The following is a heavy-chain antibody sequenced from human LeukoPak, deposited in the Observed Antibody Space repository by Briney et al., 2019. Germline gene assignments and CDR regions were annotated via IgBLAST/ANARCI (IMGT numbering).Heavy chain of an antibody. Sequence: GGSLRLSCAASGFTFSSYGMHWVRQAPGKGLEWVAVIWYDGSNKYYADSVKGRFTISRDNSKNTLYLQMNSLRADDTAVYYCARDLEYSSSLTRVYYYYGMDVWGQGTTVTVSS. CDR2: IWYDGSNK. J-gene: IGHJ6*02. V-gene: IGHV3-33*01. CDR1: GFTFSSYG. CDR3: ARDLEYSSSLTRVYYYYGMDV. D-gene: IGHD6-6*01.